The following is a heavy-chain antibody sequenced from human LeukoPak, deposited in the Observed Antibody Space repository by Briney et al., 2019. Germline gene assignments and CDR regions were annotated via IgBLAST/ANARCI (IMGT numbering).Heavy chain of an antibody. Sequence: PSETLSLTCTVSGGSISSYYWSWIRQPPGKGLEWIGYIYYSGSTNYNPSLKSRVTISVDTSQNQFSLKLSSVTAADTAVYYCARDSGYSSSWRSYYYYGMDVWGQGTTVTVSS. J-gene: IGHJ6*02. D-gene: IGHD6-13*01. V-gene: IGHV4-59*01. CDR1: GGSISSYY. CDR2: IYYSGST. CDR3: ARDSGYSSSWRSYYYYGMDV.